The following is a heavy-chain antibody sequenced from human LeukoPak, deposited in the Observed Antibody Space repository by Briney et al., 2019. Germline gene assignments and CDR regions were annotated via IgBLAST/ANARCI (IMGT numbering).Heavy chain of an antibody. CDR3: ARRPISTGIDY. Sequence: ASETLSLTCAVSGFSISSGYYWDWIRQPPGKGLEWIGNIYHSGSTYYNPSLKSRVTISVDTSKNQFSLKLTSGTAADTAVYYCARRPISTGIDYWGQGTLVTVS. V-gene: IGHV4-38-2*01. J-gene: IGHJ4*02. CDR1: GFSISSGYY. D-gene: IGHD1-1*01. CDR2: IYHSGST.